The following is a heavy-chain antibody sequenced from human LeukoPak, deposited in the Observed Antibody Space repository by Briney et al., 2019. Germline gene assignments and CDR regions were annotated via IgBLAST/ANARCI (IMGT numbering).Heavy chain of an antibody. J-gene: IGHJ4*02. D-gene: IGHD3-9*01. V-gene: IGHV1-69*05. Sequence: SVNVSCKASGGTFSRYAISWVRQAPGQGLEWMGGIIPIFGTANYAQKFQGRVTITRDTSASTAYMELSSLRSEDTAVYYCAAGYGFVFDYWGQGTLVTVSS. CDR3: AAGYGFVFDY. CDR2: IIPIFGTA. CDR1: GGTFSRYA.